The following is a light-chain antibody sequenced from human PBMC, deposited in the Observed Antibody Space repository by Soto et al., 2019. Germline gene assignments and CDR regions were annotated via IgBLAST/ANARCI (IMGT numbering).Light chain of an antibody. CDR1: QSISSY. CDR3: QQSYRTPT. Sequence: TQSPSSLSASVGDRVTITCRASQSISSYLNWYQQKPGKAPNLLIYAASTLQSGVPSRFSGSGSGTDYTLTISSLQPEDFATYYCQQSYRTPTFGQGTRLEIK. V-gene: IGKV1-39*01. J-gene: IGKJ5*01. CDR2: AAS.